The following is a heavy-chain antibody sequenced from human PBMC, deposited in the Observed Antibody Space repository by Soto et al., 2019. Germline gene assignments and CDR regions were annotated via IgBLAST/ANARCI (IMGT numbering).Heavy chain of an antibody. CDR3: ARSGTSVGMIVVDFEY. Sequence: ASVKVSCKASGNTFSNYAISWVRQAPGQGLEWMGGIIPMFGTANHAQKFQGRVTITADESTTTAYMELSSLRSEDTAVYYCARSGTSVGMIVVDFEYWGQGTLVTVSS. D-gene: IGHD3-22*01. CDR2: IIPMFGTA. CDR1: GNTFSNYA. J-gene: IGHJ4*02. V-gene: IGHV1-69*13.